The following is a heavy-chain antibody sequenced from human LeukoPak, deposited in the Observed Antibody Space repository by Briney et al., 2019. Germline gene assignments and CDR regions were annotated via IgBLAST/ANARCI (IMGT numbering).Heavy chain of an antibody. CDR2: IKQDGSEK. Sequence: PGGSLRLSCAASGFTFSSYWMSWVRQAPGKGLEWVANIKQDGSEKYYVDSVQGRFTISRDNAKNSLYLQMNSLRAEDTAVYYCASGPGYCSGGSCYSVYYYGMDVWGQGTTVTVSS. CDR1: GFTFSSYW. D-gene: IGHD2-15*01. CDR3: ASGPGYCSGGSCYSVYYYGMDV. V-gene: IGHV3-7*01. J-gene: IGHJ6*02.